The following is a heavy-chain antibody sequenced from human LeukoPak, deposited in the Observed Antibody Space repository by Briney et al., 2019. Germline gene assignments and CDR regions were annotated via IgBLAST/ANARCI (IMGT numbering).Heavy chain of an antibody. CDR2: IYYSGST. CDR3: ARGAGTGYDYYYGMDV. CDR1: GGSISSGGYY. J-gene: IGHJ6*02. D-gene: IGHD1-26*01. V-gene: IGHV4-31*03. Sequence: PSETLSLTCTVSGGSISSGGYYWSWIRQHPGKGLEWIGYIYYSGSTYYNPSLKSRVTISVDTSKNQFSLKLSSVTAADTAVYYCARGAGTGYDYYYGMDVWGQGTAVTVSS.